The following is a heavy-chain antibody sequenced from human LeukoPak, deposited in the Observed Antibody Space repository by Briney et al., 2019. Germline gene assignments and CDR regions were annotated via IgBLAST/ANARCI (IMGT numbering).Heavy chain of an antibody. J-gene: IGHJ4*02. CDR3: VKDMRVVVTAILDY. D-gene: IGHD2-21*02. V-gene: IGHV3-64D*06. Sequence: PGGSLRLSCPASGFTFGSYSMHWVRQAPGKGLEYVSAITSNGATTYYTDSVKGRFTISRDNSKNTMYLQMSSLRAEDTAVYYCVKDMRVVVTAILDYWGQGTLVTVSS. CDR2: ITSNGATT. CDR1: GFTFGSYS.